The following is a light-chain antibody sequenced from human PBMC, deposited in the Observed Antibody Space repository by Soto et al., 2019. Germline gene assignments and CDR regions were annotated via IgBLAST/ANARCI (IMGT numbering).Light chain of an antibody. CDR3: SSYAGSTAVVV. CDR1: SSDVGKYDY. Sequence: QSVLTQPPSASGSPGQSVTISCTGTSSDVGKYDYVSWFQHHPGKAPKLIIYEVTKRPSGVSIRLSGSKSGNTASLTISGLQAEDEADYYCSSYAGSTAVVVFGGGTKLTVL. V-gene: IGLV2-23*02. J-gene: IGLJ2*01. CDR2: EVT.